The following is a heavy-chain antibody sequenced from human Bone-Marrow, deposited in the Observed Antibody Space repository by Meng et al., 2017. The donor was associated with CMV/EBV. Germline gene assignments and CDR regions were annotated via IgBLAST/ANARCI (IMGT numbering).Heavy chain of an antibody. V-gene: IGHV3-66*02. CDR2: IYSGGST. J-gene: IGHJ4*02. CDR1: GFTVSSNY. Sequence: GGSLRLSCAASGFTVSSNYMSWVRQAPGKGLEWVSVIYSGGSTYYADSVKGRFTISRDNSKNTLYLQMNSLRAEDTAVYYCARGVAGSGYFDYRGQGTLVTVSS. CDR3: ARGVAGSGYFDY. D-gene: IGHD3-22*01.